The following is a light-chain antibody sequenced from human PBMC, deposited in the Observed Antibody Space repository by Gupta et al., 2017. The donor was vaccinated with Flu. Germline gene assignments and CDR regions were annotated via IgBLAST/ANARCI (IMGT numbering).Light chain of an antibody. J-gene: IGKJ1*01. Sequence: MTQSSSTRYGSVGDRGTITCRGSQSTSYWLARDQQKPGQAYKPLNYKASSLESGVTSRFRGSGSGTEFTLDIRSLEADDCETHNCQSLSTFGQGTKVEIK. V-gene: IGKV1-5*03. CDR2: KAS. CDR1: QSTSYW. CDR3: QSLST.